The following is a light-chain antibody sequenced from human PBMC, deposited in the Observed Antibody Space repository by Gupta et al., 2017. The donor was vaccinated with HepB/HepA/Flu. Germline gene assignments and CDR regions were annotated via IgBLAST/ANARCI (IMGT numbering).Light chain of an antibody. J-gene: IGLJ2*01. Sequence: SYELTQPPSVSVSPRQTASITCSGDKLGSDYVSWYQQKPGQSPVLLIYQDTKRPSGIPGRFSGSNSGNTATLTISGTQAMDEADYYCQAWDSSTASVIFGGGIKLTVL. V-gene: IGLV3-1*01. CDR3: QAWDSSTASVI. CDR2: QDT. CDR1: KLGSDY.